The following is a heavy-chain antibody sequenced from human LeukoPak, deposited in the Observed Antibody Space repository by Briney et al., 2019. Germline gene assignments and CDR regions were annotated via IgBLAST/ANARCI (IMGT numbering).Heavy chain of an antibody. J-gene: IGHJ4*02. CDR1: GITVSTNY. CDR2: INHSGST. CDR3: AVAIYDILTGPSSGIDY. D-gene: IGHD3-9*01. V-gene: IGHV4-34*08. Sequence: GSLRLSCAASGITVSTNYMSWVRQPPGKGLEWIGEINHSGSTNYNPSLKSRVTISVDTSKNQFSLKLSSVTAADTAVYYCAVAIYDILTGPSSGIDYWGQGTLVTVSS.